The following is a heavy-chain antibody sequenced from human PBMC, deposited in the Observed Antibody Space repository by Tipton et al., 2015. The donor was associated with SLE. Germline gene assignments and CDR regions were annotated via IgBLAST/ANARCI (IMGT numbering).Heavy chain of an antibody. D-gene: IGHD2-2*02. V-gene: IGHV4-31*03. Sequence: TLSLTCNVSGDSINSGRFYWNWIRQHPGKGLEWIGEITHSGSANYSPSLKSRITISLDTSKNQFSLKLNSVTAADTAVYYCARQPAVYRPSRALDIWGQGTMVTVSS. CDR2: ITHSGSA. J-gene: IGHJ3*02. CDR3: ARQPAVYRPSRALDI. CDR1: GDSINSGRFY.